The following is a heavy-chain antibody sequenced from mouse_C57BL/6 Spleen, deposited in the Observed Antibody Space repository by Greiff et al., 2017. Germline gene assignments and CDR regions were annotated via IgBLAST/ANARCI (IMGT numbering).Heavy chain of an antibody. Sequence: VQLQQSGAELVRPGASVTLSCKASGYTFTDYEMHWVKQTPVHGLEWSGAIDPETGVTAYNQKFKGTAILTADKSSSTAYMVLRSVTSVDSSAYYCTTFDSNYDWFAYWGQGTLVTVSA. CDR3: TTFDSNYDWFAY. CDR1: GYTFTDYE. CDR2: IDPETGVT. J-gene: IGHJ3*01. V-gene: IGHV1-15*01. D-gene: IGHD2-5*01.